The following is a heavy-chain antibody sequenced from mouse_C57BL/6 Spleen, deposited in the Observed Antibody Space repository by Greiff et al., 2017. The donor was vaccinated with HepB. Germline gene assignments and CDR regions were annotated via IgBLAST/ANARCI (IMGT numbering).Heavy chain of an antibody. V-gene: IGHV8-5*01. D-gene: IGHD1-1*01. CDR2: IWWNDDK. J-gene: IGHJ2*01. CDR1: GFSLSTSNMG. Sequence: QVTLKECGPGILQPSQTLSLTCSFSGFSLSTSNMGIGWIRQPSGKGLEWQAHIWWNDDKYYNPSMESRLTISKDTSNTQVFLTITSVDTADTATYYCAQIRGITTVVATYDYWGQGTTLTVSS. CDR3: AQIRGITTVVATYDY.